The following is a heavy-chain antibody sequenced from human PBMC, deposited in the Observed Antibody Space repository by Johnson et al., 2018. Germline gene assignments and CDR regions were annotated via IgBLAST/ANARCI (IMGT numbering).Heavy chain of an antibody. CDR2: VYQSAPT. Sequence: QVQLQESGPGLVMXSGTXSLXCAVSGVSVSSSNWWTWVRQPPGKGLEWIGEVYQSAPTNYNPSLKSRVTISADPSRNHFSLKLTSVTVADTAGNYCTRPGRHDSFDIWGPGTMVTVSS. V-gene: IGHV4-4*02. CDR1: GVSVSSSNW. J-gene: IGHJ3*02. CDR3: TRPGRHDSFDI. D-gene: IGHD1-26*01.